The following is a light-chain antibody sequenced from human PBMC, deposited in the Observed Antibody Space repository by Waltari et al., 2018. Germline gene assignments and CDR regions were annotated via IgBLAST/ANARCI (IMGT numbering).Light chain of an antibody. Sequence: QSALTQPRSVSGSPGQSVTISCTGPSSAVGGYNYVPWYQQPPGKAPKLMIYDVSKRPSGVPDRFSGSKSGNTACLTISGLQAEDEADYYCCSYAGSYTVVFGGGTKLTVL. J-gene: IGLJ2*01. CDR2: DVS. V-gene: IGLV2-11*01. CDR1: SSAVGGYNY. CDR3: CSYAGSYTVV.